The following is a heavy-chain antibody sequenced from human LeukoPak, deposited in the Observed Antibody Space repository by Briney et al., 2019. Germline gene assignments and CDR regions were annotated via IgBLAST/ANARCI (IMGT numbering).Heavy chain of an antibody. CDR1: GFTFSTYD. J-gene: IGHJ4*02. D-gene: IGHD2-2*02. V-gene: IGHV3-21*01. Sequence: GGSLRLSCAATGFTFSTYDMNWVRQAPGKGLELVSSISSSRSYKYYADSVRGRFTISRDNAKKSLYLQMNSLRAEDTAVYYCAKDLYFYKRTVDYWGQGTLVTVSS. CDR3: AKDLYFYKRTVDY. CDR2: ISSSRSYK.